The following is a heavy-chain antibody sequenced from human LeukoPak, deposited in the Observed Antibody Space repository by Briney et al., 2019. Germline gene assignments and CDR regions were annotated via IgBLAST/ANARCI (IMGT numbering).Heavy chain of an antibody. Sequence: SETLSLTCTVSGGSISSYYWSWIRQPAGKGLEWIGRIYTSGSTNYNPSLKSRVTMSVDTSKNQFSLKLSSVTAADTAVYYCARGYDYVWGSYRSTSFDYWGQGTLVTVSS. D-gene: IGHD3-16*02. J-gene: IGHJ4*02. CDR1: GGSISSYY. V-gene: IGHV4-4*07. CDR3: ARGYDYVWGSYRSTSFDY. CDR2: IYTSGST.